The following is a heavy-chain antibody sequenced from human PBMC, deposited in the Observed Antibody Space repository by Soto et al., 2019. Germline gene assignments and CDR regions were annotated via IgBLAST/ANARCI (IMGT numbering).Heavy chain of an antibody. CDR2: INHSGST. CDR1: GGSFSGYY. J-gene: IGHJ4*02. CDR3: ARGSRLYGSGSYY. D-gene: IGHD3-10*01. V-gene: IGHV4-34*01. Sequence: QVQLQQWGAGLLKPSETLSLTCAVYGGSFSGYYWSWIRQPPGKGLEWIGEINHSGSTNYNPSLKSRVTISVDTSKNQFSLKLSSVTAADTAVYYCARGSRLYGSGSYYWGQGTLVTVSS.